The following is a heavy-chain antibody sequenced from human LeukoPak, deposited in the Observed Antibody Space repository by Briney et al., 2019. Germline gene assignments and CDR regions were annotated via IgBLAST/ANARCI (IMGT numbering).Heavy chain of an antibody. J-gene: IGHJ4*02. CDR2: VYYSGTT. D-gene: IGHD3-3*01. CDR1: GGSFSGYY. CDR3: ARGGRALRFLPYYFDY. V-gene: IGHV4-34*01. Sequence: SETLSLTCAVYGGSFSGYYWSWIRQPPGKALEWIGSVYYSGTTSYNPSLKSRVTISVDTSKNQFSLKLSSVTAADTAVYYCARGGRALRFLPYYFDYWGQGTLVTVSS.